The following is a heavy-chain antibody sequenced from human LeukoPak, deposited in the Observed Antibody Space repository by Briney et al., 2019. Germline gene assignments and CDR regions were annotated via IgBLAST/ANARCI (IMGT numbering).Heavy chain of an antibody. CDR3: ARGGWLPR. CDR2: IHYSGTA. CDR1: GGSISSYY. Sequence: SEPLSLTCTVSGGSISSYYWSWIRQPPGKGLEWIGFIHYSGTAKYNPSLKSPVTISVDTSKNQFSLRVNSVTAADTAVYYCARGGWLPRWGQGTLVSLPS. V-gene: IGHV4-59*12. D-gene: IGHD5-12*01. J-gene: IGHJ4*02.